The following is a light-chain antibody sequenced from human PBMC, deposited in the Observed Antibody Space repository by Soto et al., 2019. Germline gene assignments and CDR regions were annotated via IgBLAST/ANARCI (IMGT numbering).Light chain of an antibody. CDR1: SSDVGGYNY. CDR3: SSYAGSRNV. V-gene: IGLV2-8*01. J-gene: IGLJ1*01. Sequence: QSLLSQPHSASGSPGQSVAISCTGTSSDVGGYNYVSWYQQHPGKAPKLMIYEVNKRPSGVPDRFSGSKSGNTASLTVSGLQAEDEADYYCSSYAGSRNVFGTGTKVTV. CDR2: EVN.